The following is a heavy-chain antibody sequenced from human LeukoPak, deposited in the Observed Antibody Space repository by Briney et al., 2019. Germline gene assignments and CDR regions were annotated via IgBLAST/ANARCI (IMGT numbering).Heavy chain of an antibody. CDR3: AKASSSWYVGDAFDI. D-gene: IGHD6-13*01. CDR2: ISWNSGSI. J-gene: IGHJ3*02. V-gene: IGHV3-9*01. CDR1: GFPFDDYA. Sequence: GGSLRLSCAASGFPFDDYAMHWVRQAPGKGLEWVSGISWNSGSIGYADSVKGRFTISRDNAKNSLYLQMNSLRAEDTALYYCAKASSSWYVGDAFDIWGQGTMVTVSS.